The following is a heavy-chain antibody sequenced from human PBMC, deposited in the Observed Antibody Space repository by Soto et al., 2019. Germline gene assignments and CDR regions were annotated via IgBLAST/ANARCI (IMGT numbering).Heavy chain of an antibody. Sequence: SAKVSCKASGFTFTSSAMQWVRQARGQRLEWIGWIVVGSGNTNYAQKFQERVTITRDMSTSTAYMELSSLRSEDTAVYYCAAGPHCSGGSCYSFVSYYYYMDVWGKGTTVTVSS. CDR2: IVVGSGNT. D-gene: IGHD2-15*01. V-gene: IGHV1-58*02. CDR1: GFTFTSSA. CDR3: AAGPHCSGGSCYSFVSYYYYMDV. J-gene: IGHJ6*03.